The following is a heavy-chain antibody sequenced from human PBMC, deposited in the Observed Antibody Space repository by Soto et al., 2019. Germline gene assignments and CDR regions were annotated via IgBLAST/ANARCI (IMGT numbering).Heavy chain of an antibody. CDR1: GGAFTNYS. CDR3: AIWSNWNPLYYRGMDV. D-gene: IGHD1-20*01. V-gene: IGHV1-69*08. Sequence: SVKVSCKVSGGAFTNYSLNRVRHAPGQGLEWLGGIIPLHNTSNYSLKLLGRGSVTADISSNTVYMHLSGLTSDDTATYYCAIWSNWNPLYYRGMDVWGQGTTVTVSS. CDR2: IIPLHNTS. J-gene: IGHJ6*02.